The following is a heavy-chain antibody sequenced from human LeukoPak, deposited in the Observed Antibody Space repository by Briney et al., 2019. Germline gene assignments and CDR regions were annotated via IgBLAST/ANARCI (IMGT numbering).Heavy chain of an antibody. J-gene: IGHJ4*02. D-gene: IGHD1-7*01. CDR1: GYTFTSYG. Sequence: GASVTVSFKASGYTFTSYGISWVRQAPGQGLEWMGWINPNSGGTNYAQKFQGRVTMTRDTSISTAYMELSRLRSDDTAVYYCARARSLPITGTRGPLDYWGQGTLVTVSS. CDR3: ARARSLPITGTRGPLDY. V-gene: IGHV1-2*02. CDR2: INPNSGGT.